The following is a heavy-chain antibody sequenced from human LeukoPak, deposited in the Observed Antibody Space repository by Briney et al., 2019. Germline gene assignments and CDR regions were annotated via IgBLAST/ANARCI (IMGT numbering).Heavy chain of an antibody. D-gene: IGHD2-2*01. CDR3: ASTGYCSSTSCYHIDY. V-gene: IGHV4-34*01. CDR1: GGSFRGYY. J-gene: IGHJ4*02. CDR2: INHSESI. Sequence: SETLSLTCAVYGGSFRGYYWRWIRQPPGKGLEWIGEINHSESINYNPSLKSRVTISVDTSKNQFSLKLSSVTAADTAVYYCASTGYCSSTSCYHIDYWGQGTLVTVSS.